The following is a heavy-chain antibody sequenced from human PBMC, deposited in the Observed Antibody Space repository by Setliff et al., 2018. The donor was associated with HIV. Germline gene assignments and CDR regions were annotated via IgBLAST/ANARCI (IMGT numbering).Heavy chain of an antibody. J-gene: IGHJ4*02. CDR2: IFYSGST. D-gene: IGHD6-13*01. Sequence: SETLSLTCTVSGGSISSYYWSWIRQPPGEGLEWIGYIFYSGSTNYNPSLKSRATISLDTSKNQFSLKLGSVTAADTAVYYCARESPSSSWFYFDFWGQGTLVTVSS. CDR1: GGSISSYY. CDR3: ARESPSSSWFYFDF. V-gene: IGHV4-59*12.